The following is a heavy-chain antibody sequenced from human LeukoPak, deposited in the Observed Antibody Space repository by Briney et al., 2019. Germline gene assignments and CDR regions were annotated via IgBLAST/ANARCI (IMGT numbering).Heavy chain of an antibody. CDR1: GFTFRSYA. V-gene: IGHV3-23*01. D-gene: IGHD2-15*01. CDR2: INNSGDTT. Sequence: TGGSLRLSCAVSGFTFRSYAMSWVRQAPGKGLEWVSVINNSGDTTYYADSVKGRFTISRDNSNNALYLQMNSLRADDTAVYYCAKDRWGSGGTGGGDYWGQGTLVTVSS. J-gene: IGHJ4*02. CDR3: AKDRWGSGGTGGGDY.